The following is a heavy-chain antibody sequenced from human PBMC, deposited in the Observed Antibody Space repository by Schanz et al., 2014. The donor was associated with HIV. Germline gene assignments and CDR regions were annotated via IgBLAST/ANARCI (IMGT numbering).Heavy chain of an antibody. CDR1: GFIFSNYG. CDR3: AKGLRQWLVLGVSDY. Sequence: VQLGGSGGGVGQPGRSLRLSRAVSGFIFSNYGMHWVRQAPGKGLGWVAVISNDGSNKYYADSVKGRFTIARDNSKNTLYLQMNSLRAEDTAVYYCAKGLRQWLVLGVSDYWGQGTLVTVSS. CDR2: ISNDGSNK. D-gene: IGHD6-19*01. J-gene: IGHJ4*02. V-gene: IGHV3-30*18.